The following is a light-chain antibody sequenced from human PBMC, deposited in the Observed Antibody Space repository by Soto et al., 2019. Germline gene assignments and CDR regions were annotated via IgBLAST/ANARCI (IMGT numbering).Light chain of an antibody. CDR1: SSEVGGYNY. Sequence: QSALTQPASVSGSPGQSITISCTGTSSEVGGYNYVSWYQQHPGKAPKLMIYDVSNRPSGVSNRFSGSKSGNTASLTISGLQAEDEADYYCSSYTSSSTFYVFGTGTKVTV. CDR2: DVS. J-gene: IGLJ1*01. V-gene: IGLV2-14*01. CDR3: SSYTSSSTFYV.